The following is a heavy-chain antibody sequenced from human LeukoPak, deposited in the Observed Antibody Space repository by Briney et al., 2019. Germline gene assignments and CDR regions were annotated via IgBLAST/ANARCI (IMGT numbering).Heavy chain of an antibody. CDR3: ARDNSSGWYGVRYYFDY. Sequence: SETLSLTCTVSGGSISSYYWSWIRQPAGKGLEWIGRIYTSGSTNYNPSLKSRVTMSVDTSKNQFSLKLSSVTAADTAVYYCARDNSSGWYGVRYYFDYRGQGTLVTVSS. V-gene: IGHV4-4*07. J-gene: IGHJ4*02. D-gene: IGHD6-19*01. CDR2: IYTSGST. CDR1: GGSISSYY.